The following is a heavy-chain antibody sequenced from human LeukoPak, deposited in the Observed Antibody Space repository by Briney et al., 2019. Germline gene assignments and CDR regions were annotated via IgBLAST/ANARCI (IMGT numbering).Heavy chain of an antibody. CDR2: ISSSSSYI. J-gene: IGHJ6*04. V-gene: IGHV3-21*01. CDR3: AELGITMIGGV. D-gene: IGHD3-10*02. CDR1: GFTFSSYR. Sequence: GGSLRLSCAASGFTFSSYRMNWVRQAPGKGLEWVSSISSSSSYISYADSMKGRFTISRDNAKNSLYLQMNSLRAEDTAVYYCAELGITMIGGVWGKGTTVTISS.